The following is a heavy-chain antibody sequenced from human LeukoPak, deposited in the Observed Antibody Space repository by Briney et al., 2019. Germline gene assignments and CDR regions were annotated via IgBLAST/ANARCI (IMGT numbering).Heavy chain of an antibody. Sequence: GGSLRLSCAASGFPFSSYAMSWVRQAPGKGLEWVSVISDSGGRTYSAASVKGRFTISRDNSKDTLYLQMNSLRAEDTAVYYCAKDIEYYGSGSYSNFDYWGQGTLVTVSS. CDR1: GFPFSSYA. J-gene: IGHJ4*02. V-gene: IGHV3-23*01. D-gene: IGHD3-10*01. CDR2: ISDSGGRT. CDR3: AKDIEYYGSGSYSNFDY.